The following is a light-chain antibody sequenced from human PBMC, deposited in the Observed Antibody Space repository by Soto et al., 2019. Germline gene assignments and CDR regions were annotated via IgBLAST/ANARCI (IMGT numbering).Light chain of an antibody. Sequence: DIQLTQSPSSLSASVGDRVTITCRASQTINSYLNWYQQKPGKAPKLLIFAASSLQSGVPSRFSGSGSGTDFTLTISSLQSEDFATYYCQQSYSTPLTFGGGTKVDIK. CDR2: AAS. CDR1: QTINSY. CDR3: QQSYSTPLT. V-gene: IGKV1-39*01. J-gene: IGKJ4*01.